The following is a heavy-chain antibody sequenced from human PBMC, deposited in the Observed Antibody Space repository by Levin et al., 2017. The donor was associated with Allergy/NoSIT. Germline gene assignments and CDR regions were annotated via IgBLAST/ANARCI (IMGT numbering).Heavy chain of an antibody. J-gene: IGHJ4*02. Sequence: SLKISCAASGFTFGDYAMHWVRQAPGKGLEWVSGINWNRDKIGYADSVRARFTISRDNAKNSLYLQMNSLGPEDTALYYCAKGRNWGSPNTLDYWGQGTLVTVSA. V-gene: IGHV3-9*01. CDR2: INWNRDKI. CDR3: AKGRNWGSPNTLDY. D-gene: IGHD7-27*01. CDR1: GFTFGDYA.